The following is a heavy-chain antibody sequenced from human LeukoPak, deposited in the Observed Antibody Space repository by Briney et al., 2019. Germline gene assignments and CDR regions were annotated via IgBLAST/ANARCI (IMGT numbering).Heavy chain of an antibody. J-gene: IGHJ4*02. Sequence: VWSLRLSCAPSLLTFSSYSMYWVRQAPAKGLEWVSYICSSISTIYYAHSVKGRVIISRDNAQKSLYLQMNSLRAEDTALYYCARGQLVGAINTHRVYWGQGTLVTVSS. CDR1: LLTFSSYS. D-gene: IGHD1-26*01. CDR3: ARGQLVGAINTHRVY. CDR2: ICSSISTI. V-gene: IGHV3-48*01.